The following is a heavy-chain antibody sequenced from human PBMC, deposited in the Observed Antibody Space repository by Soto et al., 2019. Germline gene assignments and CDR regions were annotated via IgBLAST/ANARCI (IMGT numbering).Heavy chain of an antibody. D-gene: IGHD6-13*01. CDR3: ARASQAAGPPYYYYGMDV. J-gene: IGHJ6*02. V-gene: IGHV1-69*13. CDR2: IIPIFGTA. CDR1: GYTFTSYY. Sequence: VASVKVSCKASGYTFTSYYIHWVRQAPGQGLEWMGGIIPIFGTANYAQKFQGRVTITADESTSTAYMELSSLRSEDTAVYYCARASQAAGPPYYYYGMDVWGQGTTVTVPS.